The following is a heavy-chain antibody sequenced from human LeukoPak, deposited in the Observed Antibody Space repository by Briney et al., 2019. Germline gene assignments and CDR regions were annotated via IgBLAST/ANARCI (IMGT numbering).Heavy chain of an antibody. D-gene: IGHD3-10*01. CDR2: ISYDGSNK. CDR3: AKGRPYPAVGSSHFDY. J-gene: IGHJ4*02. V-gene: IGHV3-30*18. CDR1: GFTFSSYG. Sequence: GGSLRLSCAASGFTFSSYGMHWVRQAPGKGLERVVVISYDGSNKYYADSVKGRFTISRDNSKNTLYLQMNSLRAEDTAVYYCAKGRPYPAVGSSHFDYWGQGTLVTVSS.